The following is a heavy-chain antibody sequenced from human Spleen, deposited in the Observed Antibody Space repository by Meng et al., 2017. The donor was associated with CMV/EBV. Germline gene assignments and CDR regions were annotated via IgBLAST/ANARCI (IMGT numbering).Heavy chain of an antibody. D-gene: IGHD2-2*02. CDR3: ARAGLGYCSVTSCYNDY. Sequence: GESLKISCAASGFTFSSYGMHWVRQAPGKGLEWVANIREDGSSKYYADPVKGRFTISRDNAKNSLFLQMSSLRVEDTAMYYCARAGLGYCSVTSCYNDYWGQGTLVTVSS. J-gene: IGHJ4*02. V-gene: IGHV3-7*01. CDR1: GFTFSSYG. CDR2: IREDGSSK.